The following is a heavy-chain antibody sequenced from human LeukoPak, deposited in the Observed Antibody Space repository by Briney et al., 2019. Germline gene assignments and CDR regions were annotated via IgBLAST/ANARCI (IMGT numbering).Heavy chain of an antibody. Sequence: GGSLRLSCAASGFSFNDHAMSWVRQAPGKGLEWGSGINGNGASTHYSDSVKSRFTISRDNSQNTVYLQMSSLRADDTAIYYCAKDQAYSYYYLDCWGQGTLVTVSS. D-gene: IGHD5-18*01. V-gene: IGHV3-23*01. J-gene: IGHJ4*02. CDR2: INGNGAST. CDR1: GFSFNDHA. CDR3: AKDQAYSYYYLDC.